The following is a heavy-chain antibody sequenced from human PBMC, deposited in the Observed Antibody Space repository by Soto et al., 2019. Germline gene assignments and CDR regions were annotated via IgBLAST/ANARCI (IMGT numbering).Heavy chain of an antibody. J-gene: IGHJ4*02. CDR2: IYYSGST. CDR3: ATTPAYYYDSSGYYFDH. CDR1: GGSISSYY. V-gene: IGHV4-59*01. Sequence: SETLSLTCTVSGGSISSYYWSWIRQPPGKGLEWIGYIYYSGSTNYNPSLKSRVTISVDTSKNQFSLKLSSVTAADTAVYYCATTPAYYYDSSGYYFDHWGQGTLVTVSS. D-gene: IGHD3-22*01.